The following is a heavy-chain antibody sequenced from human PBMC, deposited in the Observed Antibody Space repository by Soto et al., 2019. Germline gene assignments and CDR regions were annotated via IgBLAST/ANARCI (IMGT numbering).Heavy chain of an antibody. D-gene: IGHD1-7*01. CDR2: IFHSGST. CDR3: ARVGDVTGTTFDY. J-gene: IGHJ4*02. Sequence: SETLSLTCTVAGGSITSDYWSWIRQPPGKGLEWIGFIFHSGSTNYNPSLMSRVSISVDTSKNQFSLKLSSVTAADTAVYYCARVGDVTGTTFDYWGQGTLVTVSS. V-gene: IGHV4-59*01. CDR1: GGSITSDY.